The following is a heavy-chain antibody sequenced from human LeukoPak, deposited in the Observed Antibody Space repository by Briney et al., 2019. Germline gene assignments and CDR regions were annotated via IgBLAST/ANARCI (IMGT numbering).Heavy chain of an antibody. CDR2: SIPIFGRG. CDR1: GGTFTSYG. CDR3: ARDRGPAATRDAFDI. V-gene: IGHV1-69*05. J-gene: IGHJ3*02. D-gene: IGHD2-2*01. Sequence: SVKVSCKASGGTFTSYGISWVRQAPGQGLEWMGGSIPIFGRGNYPQKFQGRVTITTDESTSPSYMELSSLRSEDTAVYYCARDRGPAATRDAFDIWGQGQWSPSLQ.